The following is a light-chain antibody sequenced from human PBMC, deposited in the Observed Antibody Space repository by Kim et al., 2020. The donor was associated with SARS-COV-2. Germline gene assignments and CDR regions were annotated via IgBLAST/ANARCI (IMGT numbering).Light chain of an antibody. Sequence: GHSVTLSCTGTSSDVGAYDYVSCYQQYPGKSPILIIYEVTRRPSGVPERFCGAKSGNTACRTGSRLRTGEEADYYCCAYAGSDTMIFSRGTQLTVL. CDR2: EVT. J-gene: IGLJ2*01. V-gene: IGLV2-11*03. CDR3: CAYAGSDTMI. CDR1: SSDVGAYDY.